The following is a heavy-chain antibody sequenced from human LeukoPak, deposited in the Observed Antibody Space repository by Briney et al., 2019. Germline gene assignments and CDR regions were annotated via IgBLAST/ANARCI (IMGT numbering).Heavy chain of an antibody. D-gene: IGHD3-10*01. J-gene: IGHJ4*02. CDR3: ARGIRRTAPVRNRLTYFDY. CDR2: IYYSGST. CDR1: GGSISSSDYY. V-gene: IGHV4-39*01. Sequence: PSETLSLTCTVSGGSISSSDYYWGWIRQPSGKGLEWIGSIYYSGSTYYNPSLKSRATISVDTSKNQLSLKLSSVTAADTAVYYCARGIRRTAPVRNRLTYFDYWGQGTLVTVSS.